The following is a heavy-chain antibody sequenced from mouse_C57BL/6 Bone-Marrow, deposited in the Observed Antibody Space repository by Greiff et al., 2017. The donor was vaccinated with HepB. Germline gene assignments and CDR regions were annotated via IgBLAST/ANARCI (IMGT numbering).Heavy chain of an antibody. CDR1: GYSFTSYY. D-gene: IGHD2-5*01. CDR3: ARGGYSNPIFDY. V-gene: IGHV1-66*01. Sequence: VQLQQSGPELVKPGASVKISCKASGYSFTSYYIHWVKQRPGQGLEWIGWIYPGSGNTKYNEKFKGKATLTADPSSSTAYMQLSSITSEDSAVYYCARGGYSNPIFDYWGQGTTLTVSS. CDR2: IYPGSGNT. J-gene: IGHJ2*01.